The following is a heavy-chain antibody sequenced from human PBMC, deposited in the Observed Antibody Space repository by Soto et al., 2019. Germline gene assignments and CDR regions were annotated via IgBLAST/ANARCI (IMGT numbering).Heavy chain of an antibody. D-gene: IGHD2-15*01. CDR1: GFSLSTSGVG. CDR3: ARMHRYGGRGADFDY. CDR2: IYWDDDK. J-gene: IGHJ4*02. Sequence: SGPTLVNPTQTLTLTCTFSGFSLSTSGVGVGWTRQPPGKALEWLALIYWDDDKRYSPSLKSRLTITKDTSKNQVVLTMTNMDHVDTGTYYCARMHRYGGRGADFDYWGQGTRVTVS. V-gene: IGHV2-5*02.